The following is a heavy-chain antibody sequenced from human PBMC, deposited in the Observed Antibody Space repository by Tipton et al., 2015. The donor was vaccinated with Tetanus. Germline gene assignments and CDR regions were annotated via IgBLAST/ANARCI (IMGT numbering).Heavy chain of an antibody. V-gene: IGHV3-30*18. CDR2: IAFDGKNE. Sequence: SLRLSCAASGFRFSYSGMHWVRQAPGKGLEWVAVIAFDGKNERYADSVKGRFIISRDNSKNTLYLQMNSLRPEDTAVYYCAKEFQRAWIRFFDSWGQGTQVTASS. CDR3: AKEFQRAWIRFFDS. D-gene: IGHD5-12*01. CDR1: GFRFSYSG. J-gene: IGHJ4*02.